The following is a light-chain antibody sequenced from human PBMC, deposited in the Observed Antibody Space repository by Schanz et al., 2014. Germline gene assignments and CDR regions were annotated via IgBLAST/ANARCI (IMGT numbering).Light chain of an antibody. Sequence: QSALTQPASVSGSPGQSITISCTGTSRDVGGYYFVTWHQQHPGNAPKLMIYDVTKRPSGVPDRFSGSKSGNTASLTISGLQAEDEADYYCSSYAGSNNLAFGGGTKVTVL. V-gene: IGLV2-14*03. CDR2: DVT. CDR3: SSYAGSNNLA. J-gene: IGLJ2*01. CDR1: SRDVGGYYF.